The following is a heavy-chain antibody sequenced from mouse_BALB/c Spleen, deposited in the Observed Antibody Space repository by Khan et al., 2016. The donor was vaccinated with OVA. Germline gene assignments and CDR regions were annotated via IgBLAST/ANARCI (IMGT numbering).Heavy chain of an antibody. J-gene: IGHJ3*01. Sequence: IQLVQSGAELVRPGALVKLSCKASGFNIKDYYIHWVKQRPEQGLEWIGWIDPENGNTIYDPTFQGKASIAADTSSNTAYLQLSSLTSEDTAVYYCARDGYSPGFAYWGQGTLVTVSA. CDR3: ARDGYSPGFAY. CDR2: IDPENGNT. V-gene: IGHV14-1*02. CDR1: GFNIKDYY. D-gene: IGHD2-3*01.